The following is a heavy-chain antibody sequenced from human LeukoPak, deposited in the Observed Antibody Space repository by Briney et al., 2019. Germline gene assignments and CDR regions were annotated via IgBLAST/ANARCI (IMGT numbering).Heavy chain of an antibody. Sequence: SETLSLTCAVSGASIITGSPYWGWIRQSPGKGPEWIGTVYYSGSIYYNPSLKSRVTLSADTSKNQFSLRLTSVTASDTAVYFCARHRGSGSSSIPSDYWGQGTLVTVSS. D-gene: IGHD3-10*01. CDR1: GASIITGSPY. J-gene: IGHJ4*02. V-gene: IGHV4-39*01. CDR3: ARHRGSGSSSIPSDY. CDR2: VYYSGSI.